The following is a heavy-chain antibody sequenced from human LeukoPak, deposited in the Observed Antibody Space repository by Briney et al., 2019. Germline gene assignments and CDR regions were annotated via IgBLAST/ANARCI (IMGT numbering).Heavy chain of an antibody. D-gene: IGHD6-6*01. V-gene: IGHV3-7*03. J-gene: IGHJ4*02. CDR2: IKQDGSEK. CDR1: GFTFSSYW. CDR3: AAHPSSAY. Sequence: GGSLRLSCAASGFTFSSYWMSWVRQAPGKGLEWVANIKQDGSEKYYVDSVKGRFTISRDHSKNTLYLQMNTLRAEDTAAYYCAAHPSSAYWGRGTLVTVSS.